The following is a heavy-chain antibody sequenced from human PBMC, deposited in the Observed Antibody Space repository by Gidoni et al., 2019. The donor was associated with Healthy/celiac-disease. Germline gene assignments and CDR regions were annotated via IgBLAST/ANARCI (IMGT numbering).Heavy chain of an antibody. Sequence: QVQLQESGPGLVKPSETLSLTCTVSGGSVSSGSYYWSWIRQPPGKGLEWIGYIYYSGSTNYNPSLKSRVTISVDTSKNQFSLKLSSVTAADTAVYYCARILVMGGNSGVDYWGQGTLVTVSS. CDR3: ARILVMGGNSGVDY. J-gene: IGHJ4*02. CDR2: IYYSGST. D-gene: IGHD2-21*02. CDR1: GGSVSSGSYY. V-gene: IGHV4-61*01.